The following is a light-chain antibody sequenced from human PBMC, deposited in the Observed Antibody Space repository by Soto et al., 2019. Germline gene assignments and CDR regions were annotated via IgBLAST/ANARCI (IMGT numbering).Light chain of an antibody. J-gene: IGLJ3*02. Sequence: QSALTQPASVSGSPGQSITFSCTGTSSDVGIYNSVSWYQQHPGKAPKLIIYDVTNRPSGGSNRFSGSKSGNTASLTISGLQAEDEADYYCSSYTSSSSWVFGGGTKLTVL. CDR1: SSDVGIYNS. V-gene: IGLV2-14*03. CDR3: SSYTSSSSWV. CDR2: DVT.